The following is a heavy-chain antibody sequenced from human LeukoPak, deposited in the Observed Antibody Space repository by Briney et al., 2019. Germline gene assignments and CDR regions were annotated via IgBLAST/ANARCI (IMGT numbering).Heavy chain of an antibody. CDR2: ISYDGSNK. CDR3: ARDNPLHYGDYALDY. V-gene: IGHV3-30*04. D-gene: IGHD4-17*01. J-gene: IGHJ4*02. Sequence: QAGGSLRLSGAASGFTFSSYAMHGVRQAPGKGLEGVAVISYDGSNKYYADSVKGRFTISRDNSKNTLYLQMNSLRAEDTAVYYCARDNPLHYGDYALDYWGQGTLVTVSS. CDR1: GFTFSSYA.